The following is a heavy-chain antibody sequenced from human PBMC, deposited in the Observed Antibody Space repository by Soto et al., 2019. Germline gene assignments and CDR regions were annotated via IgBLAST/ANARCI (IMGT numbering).Heavy chain of an antibody. J-gene: IGHJ3*01. D-gene: IGHD1-20*01. CDR3: AKDRQDHNSVWDPFDV. Sequence: EAQLLESGGGLGQPGGSLRLSCAASGLNFNIFAMSWVRQAPGKGLEWVASIGGGDDHYADPVKGRFTISRDNPRSMVFLQMTSLRAEDTAIYYCAKDRQDHNSVWDPFDVWGQGTKVTVSS. CDR2: IGGGDD. CDR1: GLNFNIFA. V-gene: IGHV3-23*01.